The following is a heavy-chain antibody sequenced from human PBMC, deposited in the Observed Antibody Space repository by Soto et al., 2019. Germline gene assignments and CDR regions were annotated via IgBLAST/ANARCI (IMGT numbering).Heavy chain of an antibody. CDR1: GFTFSSYA. J-gene: IGHJ4*02. CDR3: ASRFDY. CDR2: ISYDGSNK. Sequence: QVQLVESGGGVVQPGRSLRLSCAASGFTFSSYAMHWVRQAPGKGLEWVAVISYDGSNKYYADSVKGRFTISRDNSKNTLYLQMNSLRAEDTAVYYCASRFDYWGQGTLVTVSS. V-gene: IGHV3-30-3*01.